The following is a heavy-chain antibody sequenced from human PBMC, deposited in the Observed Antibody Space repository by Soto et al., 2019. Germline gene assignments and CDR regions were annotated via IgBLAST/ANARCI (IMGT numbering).Heavy chain of an antibody. V-gene: IGHV1-69*12. CDR3: AREGGSGSYRSYAMDV. Sequence: QVQLVQSGAEVKKPGSSVKVSCKASGGTFSSYTITWVRQAPGQGLEWMGGIIPIFGTANYAQKFQGRVTITADESTSTAYMELSSVRSEDTAVYYCAREGGSGSYRSYAMDVWGQGTTVTVSS. J-gene: IGHJ6*02. D-gene: IGHD3-10*01. CDR1: GGTFSSYT. CDR2: IIPIFGTA.